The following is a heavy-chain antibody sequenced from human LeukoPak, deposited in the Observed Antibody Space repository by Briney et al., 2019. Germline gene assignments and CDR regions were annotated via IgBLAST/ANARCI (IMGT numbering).Heavy chain of an antibody. J-gene: IGHJ4*02. CDR2: ISSSSTI. V-gene: IGHV3-48*01. Sequence: GSLRLSCAASGFTFSSYSMNWVRQAPGKGLEWVSYISSSSTIYYADSVKGRFTISRDNAKNSLYLQMNSLRAEDTAVYYCATRIAAAGLSYFDYWGQGTLVTVSS. CDR3: ATRIAAAGLSYFDY. D-gene: IGHD6-13*01. CDR1: GFTFSSYS.